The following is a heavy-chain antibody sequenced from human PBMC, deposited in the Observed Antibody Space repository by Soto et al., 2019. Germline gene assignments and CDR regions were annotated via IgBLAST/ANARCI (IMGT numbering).Heavy chain of an antibody. V-gene: IGHV3-53*01. J-gene: IGHJ6*02. Sequence: PGGSLRLSCAASGFTVSSNYMSWVRQAPGKGLEWVSVIYSGGSTYYADSVKGRFTISRDNSKNTLYLQMNSLRAEDTAVYYCARDRYYDFWSGYYQTRYYYGMDVWGQGTTVTVS. CDR3: ARDRYYDFWSGYYQTRYYYGMDV. CDR1: GFTVSSNY. D-gene: IGHD3-3*01. CDR2: IYSGGST.